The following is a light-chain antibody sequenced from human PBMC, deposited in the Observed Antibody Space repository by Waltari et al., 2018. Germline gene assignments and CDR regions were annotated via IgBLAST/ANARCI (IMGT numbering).Light chain of an antibody. CDR2: KDS. V-gene: IGLV3-25*03. CDR3: QSADTTDYVL. Sequence: SSGLTQPPSMSVSPGLTARINCSGDALSQPLVPWYQQKPGQAPVMGIFKDSERPSEIPERFSGSTSGTTGTLTISGVQAEDEADYYCQSADTTDYVLFGGGTSLTVL. CDR1: ALSQPL. J-gene: IGLJ2*01.